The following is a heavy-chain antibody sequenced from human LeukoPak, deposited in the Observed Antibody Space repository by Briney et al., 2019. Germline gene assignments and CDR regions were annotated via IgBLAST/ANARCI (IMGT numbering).Heavy chain of an antibody. CDR2: IIPIFGTA. CDR1: GGTFSSYA. CDR3: ARDLYYYDSSGYPSPFDY. D-gene: IGHD3-22*01. Sequence: SVKVSCKASGGTFSSYAISWVRQAPGQGLEWMGRIIPIFGTANYAQKFQGRVTITTDESTSTAYMELSSMRSEDTAVYYCARDLYYYDSSGYPSPFDYWGQGTLVTVSS. V-gene: IGHV1-69*05. J-gene: IGHJ4*02.